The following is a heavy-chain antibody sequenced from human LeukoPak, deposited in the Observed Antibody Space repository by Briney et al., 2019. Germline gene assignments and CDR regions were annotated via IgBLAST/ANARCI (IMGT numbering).Heavy chain of an antibody. V-gene: IGHV3-7*01. Sequence: GGSLRLSCVASGFSFNNDWMTWVRQAPGKGREWGGNIKTDGGEKYYVDSVRGRFTISRDNAKNSLYLQMNSLRAEDTAVYYCANDIGSYYDYWGQGILVTVSS. CDR1: GFSFNNDW. D-gene: IGHD3-10*01. J-gene: IGHJ4*02. CDR2: IKTDGGEK. CDR3: ANDIGSYYDY.